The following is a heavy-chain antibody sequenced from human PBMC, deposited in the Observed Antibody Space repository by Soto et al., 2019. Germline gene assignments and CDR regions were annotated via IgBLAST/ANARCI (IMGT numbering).Heavy chain of an antibody. J-gene: IGHJ4*02. D-gene: IGHD3-10*01. CDR2: IYPGDSDV. CDR3: ARTDYGSGTFDS. V-gene: IGHV5-51*03. CDR1: GYDFSAYW. Sequence: DVQLVQSGAEVKKPGESLRISCRASGYDFSAYWINWVRQMPGKGLERMGTIYPGDSDVRYSPSFQGQVTISVDKSISIAYLQWVSLKVADTAIYYCARTDYGSGTFDSWGQGTLVTVSS.